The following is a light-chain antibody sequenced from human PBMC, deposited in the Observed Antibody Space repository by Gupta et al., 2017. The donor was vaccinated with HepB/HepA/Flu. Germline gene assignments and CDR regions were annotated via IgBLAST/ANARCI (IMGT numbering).Light chain of an antibody. J-gene: IGKJ3*01. CDR3: QQDNNWPSR. CDR1: QSVSSN. V-gene: IGKV3-15*01. Sequence: EIVMTQSPATLSVSPGERATLSCRASQSVSSNLAWYQQKPGQAPRLLIYGASTRATGIPARFSGSGSGTEFTLTISSLQSEDFAVYYCQQDNNWPSRFGHGTNVDIK. CDR2: GAS.